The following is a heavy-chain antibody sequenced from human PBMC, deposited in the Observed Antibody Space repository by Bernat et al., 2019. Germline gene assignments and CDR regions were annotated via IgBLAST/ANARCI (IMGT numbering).Heavy chain of an antibody. D-gene: IGHD1-20*01. CDR2: INPNSGDT. V-gene: IGHV1-2*02. J-gene: IGHJ4*02. Sequence: QVQLVQSGAEVKKPGASVKVSCKASGYTFTGYYMNWVRQAPGQGLEWMGWINPNSGDTKYAQKFQGRVAVTRDTSISTAYMELSRLTSDDTAVYYFARDLTGTPLWGQGTLVTISS. CDR1: GYTFTGYY. CDR3: ARDLTGTPL.